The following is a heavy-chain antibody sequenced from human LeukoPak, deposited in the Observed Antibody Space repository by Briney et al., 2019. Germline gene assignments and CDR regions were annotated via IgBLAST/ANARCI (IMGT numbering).Heavy chain of an antibody. J-gene: IGHJ5*02. Sequence: AMSRVRQAPXXXLXWVSXISGSGGSTYYAYSVKGRFTISRDNSKNTLYLQMNSLRAEDTAVYYCAKDLWFGELLNWFDHWGQGTLVTVSS. V-gene: IGHV3-23*01. CDR1: A. D-gene: IGHD3-10*01. CDR3: AKDLWFGELLNWFDH. CDR2: ISGSGGST.